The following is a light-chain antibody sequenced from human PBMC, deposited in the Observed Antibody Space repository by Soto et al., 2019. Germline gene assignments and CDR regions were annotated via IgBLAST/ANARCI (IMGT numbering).Light chain of an antibody. CDR2: EVS. CDR1: SSDVGGYNY. CDR3: SSYTSSTTDV. V-gene: IGLV2-14*01. Sequence: QSVLTQPASVSGSPGQSITISCTGTSSDVGGYNYVCWYQQHPGKAPKLIIFEVSNRPSGVSNRFSGSKSGNTASLTISGLQAEDEADYYCSSYTSSTTDVFGTGTKVTV. J-gene: IGLJ1*01.